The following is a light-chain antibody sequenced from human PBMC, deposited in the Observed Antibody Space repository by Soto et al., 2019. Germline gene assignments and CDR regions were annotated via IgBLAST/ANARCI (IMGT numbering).Light chain of an antibody. CDR2: GAS. J-gene: IGKJ4*01. V-gene: IGKV3-20*01. Sequence: EIVLTQSPVTLCLSPGERATVSCRASLTVSSSYLAWYQQKPGQAPRLLIYGASSRATGIPDRFSGSGSGTDFALTISGLEPEDFAVYYCQQYGSSLPLTFGGGTKVDIK. CDR1: LTVSSSY. CDR3: QQYGSSLPLT.